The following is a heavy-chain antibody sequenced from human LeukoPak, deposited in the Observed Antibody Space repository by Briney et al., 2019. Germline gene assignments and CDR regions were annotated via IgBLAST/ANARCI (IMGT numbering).Heavy chain of an antibody. CDR1: GYTFTSYY. Sequence: ASVKVSCKASGYTFTSYYMHWVRQAPGQGLEWMGIINPSGGSTSYAQKFQGRVTMTRDTSTSTVYMELSSLRSEDTAVYHCARCLGNGYKELIFDYWGQGTLVTVSS. CDR2: INPSGGST. CDR3: ARCLGNGYKELIFDY. D-gene: IGHD5-24*01. V-gene: IGHV1-46*01. J-gene: IGHJ4*02.